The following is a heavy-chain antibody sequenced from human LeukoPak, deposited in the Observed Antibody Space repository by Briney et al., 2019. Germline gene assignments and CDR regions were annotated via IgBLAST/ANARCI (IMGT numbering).Heavy chain of an antibody. CDR2: IWYDGSNK. D-gene: IGHD4-11*01. V-gene: IGHV3-33*01. CDR1: GFTFSSYG. J-gene: IGHJ4*02. CDR3: ARGEDYSNYPTFDY. Sequence: GRSLRLSCAASGFTFSSYGMHWVRQAPGKGLEWVAVIWYDGSNKYYADSVKGRFTISRDNSKNTLYLQMNSLRAEDTAVYYCARGEDYSNYPTFDYWGQGTLVTVSS.